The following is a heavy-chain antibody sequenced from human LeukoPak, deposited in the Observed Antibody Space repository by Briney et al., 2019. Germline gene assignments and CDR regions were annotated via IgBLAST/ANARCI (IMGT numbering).Heavy chain of an antibody. CDR3: ARPSYRNSWYYFDY. CDR1: GYSFTSQW. Sequence: GESLKISCKGSGYSFTSQWIGWGRQMPGKGLEWMGIIYPGDSDTRYSPSFQGQVTISADKSISTVYLQWSSLKASDTAVYYCARPSYRNSWYYFDYWGQGTLVTVSS. V-gene: IGHV5-51*01. CDR2: IYPGDSDT. D-gene: IGHD6-13*01. J-gene: IGHJ4*02.